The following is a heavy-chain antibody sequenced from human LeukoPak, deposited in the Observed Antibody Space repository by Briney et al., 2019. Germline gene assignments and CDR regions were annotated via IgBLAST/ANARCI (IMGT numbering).Heavy chain of an antibody. V-gene: IGHV1-8*03. CDR3: AREGFDL. CDR1: GYTFTSYD. CDR2: RNPNSGNT. Sequence: ASVTVSFKASGYTFTSYDINWVRQATGQGDEWMGWRNPNSGNTGNAQKFRGRDTINRDTSISTAYIELSSLRSEDTAVYYCAREGFDLWGQGTLVTVSS. J-gene: IGHJ5*02.